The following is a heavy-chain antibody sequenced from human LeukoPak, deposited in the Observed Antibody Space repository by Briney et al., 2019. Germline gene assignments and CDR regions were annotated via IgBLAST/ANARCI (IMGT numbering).Heavy chain of an antibody. Sequence: GGSLRLSCAASGFTFSSYSMNWVRQAPGKGLEWVSSISSSSSYIYYADSVKGRFTISRDNAKNSLYLQMNSLRAEDTAVYYCAREIIAAAGPDFDYWGQGTLVTVSS. D-gene: IGHD6-13*01. CDR3: AREIIAAAGPDFDY. V-gene: IGHV3-21*01. CDR1: GFTFSSYS. J-gene: IGHJ4*02. CDR2: ISSSSSYI.